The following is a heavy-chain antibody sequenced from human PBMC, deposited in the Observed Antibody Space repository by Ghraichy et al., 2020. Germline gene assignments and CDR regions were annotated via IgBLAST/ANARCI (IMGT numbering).Heavy chain of an antibody. CDR1: GGSISSSGYY. D-gene: IGHD6-19*01. J-gene: IGHJ4*02. CDR2: IYYSGVT. Sequence: SETLSLTCTVSGGSISSSGYYWGWIRQPPGKGLEWIGTIYYSGVTYYSPSLKSRVTMSVDSSKNQFSLRLGSVTAADTAMYFCARHVPYSSGWYPFDFVGQGTLVPV. CDR3: ARHVPYSSGWYPFDF. V-gene: IGHV4-39*01.